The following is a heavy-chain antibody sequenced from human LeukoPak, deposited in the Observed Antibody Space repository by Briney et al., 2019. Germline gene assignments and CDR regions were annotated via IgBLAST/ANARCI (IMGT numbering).Heavy chain of an antibody. J-gene: IGHJ4*02. CDR2: ISDSGGST. CDR3: AKDRRACSSSSCYYRFDY. Sequence: PGGSLRLSCAASEFTFSSYAMSWVRQAPGKGLEWVSAISDSGGSTHYADSVKGRFTVSRDNSKNTMYLQMNSLRAEDTAVYYCAKDRRACSSSSCYYRFDYWGQGTLVTVSS. V-gene: IGHV3-23*01. D-gene: IGHD2-2*01. CDR1: EFTFSSYA.